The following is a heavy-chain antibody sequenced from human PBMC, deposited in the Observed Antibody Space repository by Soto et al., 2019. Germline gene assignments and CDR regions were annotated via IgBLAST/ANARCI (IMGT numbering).Heavy chain of an antibody. J-gene: IGHJ4*02. Sequence: QVQLVQSGAEVKKPGSSVKVSCKASGGTFSSDAISWVRQAPGQGLEWMGGIIPFFGTANYAQKFQGRVTIPADKSTSTAYMELRSLRSEDTAVYYGASGHRRFVALKTRPYYFDYWGQGTLVTVSS. CDR3: ASGHRRFVALKTRPYYFDY. CDR2: IIPFFGTA. V-gene: IGHV1-69*06. D-gene: IGHD3-10*01. CDR1: GGTFSSDA.